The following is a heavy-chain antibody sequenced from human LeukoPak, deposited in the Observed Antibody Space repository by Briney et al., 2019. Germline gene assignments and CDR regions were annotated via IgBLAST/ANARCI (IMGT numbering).Heavy chain of an antibody. J-gene: IGHJ4*02. D-gene: IGHD2-21*01. CDR3: AREGTAYCGGDCYLGY. V-gene: IGHV3-21*01. CDR2: IRDSSSYI. Sequence: PGTSLRLSCAASGFTFSTYSMNWVRQAPGKGLEWISSIRDSSSYIYYADSVKGRFTLSRDNAKNSLYLQMSSLRAEDTAVYYCAREGTAYCGGDCYLGYWGQGTLVTVSS. CDR1: GFTFSTYS.